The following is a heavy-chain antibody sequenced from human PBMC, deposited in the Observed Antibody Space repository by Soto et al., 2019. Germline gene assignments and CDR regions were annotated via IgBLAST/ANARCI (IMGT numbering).Heavy chain of an antibody. CDR1: GGSISSGGYY. D-gene: IGHD3-9*01. CDR3: ARANGLRYFDWSIES. J-gene: IGHJ4*02. V-gene: IGHV4-31*03. Sequence: SETLSLTCTVSGGSISSGGYYWSWIRQHPGKGLEWIGYIYYSGSTYYNPSLKSRVTISVDTSKNQFSLKLSSVTAADTAVYYCARANGLRYFDWSIESWGQGTLVTVSS. CDR2: IYYSGST.